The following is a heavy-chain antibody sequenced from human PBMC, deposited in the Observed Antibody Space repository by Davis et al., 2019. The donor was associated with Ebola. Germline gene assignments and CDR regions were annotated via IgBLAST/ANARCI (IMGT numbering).Heavy chain of an antibody. Sequence: MPSETLSLTCTVSGGSISSGDYYWSWIRQPPGKGLEWIGYIYYSGSTYYNPSLKSRVTISVDTSKNQFSLKLSSVTAADTAVYYCARDSSKWLPWYFDLWGRGTLVTVSS. D-gene: IGHD5-12*01. CDR3: ARDSSKWLPWYFDL. CDR2: IYYSGST. J-gene: IGHJ2*01. V-gene: IGHV4-30-4*02. CDR1: GGSISSGDYY.